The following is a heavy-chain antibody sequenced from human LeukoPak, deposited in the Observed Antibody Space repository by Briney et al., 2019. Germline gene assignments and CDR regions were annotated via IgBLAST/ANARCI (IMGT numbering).Heavy chain of an antibody. CDR2: INPNSGGT. Sequence: PGASVKVSCKASGYTFTGYYMHWVRQAPGQGLEWVGWINPNSGGTNYAQKFQGRVTMTRDTSISTAYMELSRLRSDDTAVYYCARVDYGGKSGWRSYWYFDLWGRGTLVTVSS. J-gene: IGHJ2*01. V-gene: IGHV1-2*02. CDR3: ARVDYGGKSGWRSYWYFDL. CDR1: GYTFTGYY. D-gene: IGHD4-23*01.